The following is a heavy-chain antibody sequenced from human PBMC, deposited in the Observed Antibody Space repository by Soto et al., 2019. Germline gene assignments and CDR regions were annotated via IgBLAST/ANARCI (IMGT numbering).Heavy chain of an antibody. CDR1: GYTFTSYA. Sequence: QVQVVQSGAEVKKPGASVKVSCKASGYTFTSYAMHWVRQAPGQSLQWMGWINPGNGNTRYSQKFQGRVTITRDTSASTAYMELGSLRSEDTAVYSCARGASSVTTFYFDLWGRGTLVTVSS. J-gene: IGHJ2*01. D-gene: IGHD4-17*01. CDR3: ARGASSVTTFYFDL. CDR2: INPGNGNT. V-gene: IGHV1-3*01.